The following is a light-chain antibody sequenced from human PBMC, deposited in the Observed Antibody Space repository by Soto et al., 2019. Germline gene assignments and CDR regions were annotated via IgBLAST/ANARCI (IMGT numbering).Light chain of an antibody. CDR1: QSVSSNY. Sequence: EIVLTQSPGTLSLSPGERATLSCRASQSVSSNYLAWYQQKPGQAPRLLIFGASSRPADNPDRFSGGGSGSDFTLTISRLEPVAFPVSDWQKYVSSPRTFGKGTKLQSK. CDR2: GAS. V-gene: IGKV3-20*01. CDR3: QKYVSSPRT. J-gene: IGKJ2*02.